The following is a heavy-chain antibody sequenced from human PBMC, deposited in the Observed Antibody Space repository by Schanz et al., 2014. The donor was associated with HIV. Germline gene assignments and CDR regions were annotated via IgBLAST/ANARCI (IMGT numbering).Heavy chain of an antibody. CDR1: GFTFGDYA. V-gene: IGHV3-9*01. J-gene: IGHJ6*02. CDR2: ISWNSGSI. CDR3: AKDLNILLWFGEYGMDV. D-gene: IGHD3-10*01. Sequence: EVQLVESGEGLVQPGRSLRLSCAASGFTFGDYAMHWVRQAPGKGLEWVSGISWNSGSIDYADSVKGRFTISRDNAKNSLYLQMNSLRAEDTALYYCAKDLNILLWFGEYGMDVWGQGTTVTVSS.